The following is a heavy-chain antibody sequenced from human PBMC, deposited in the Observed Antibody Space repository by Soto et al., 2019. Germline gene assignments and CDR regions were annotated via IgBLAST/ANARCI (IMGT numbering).Heavy chain of an antibody. D-gene: IGHD1-1*01. CDR1: GGSISSYY. V-gene: IGHV4-30-4*01. CDR3: ARDQLEGNWFDP. J-gene: IGHJ5*02. Sequence: SETLSLTCTVSGGSISSYYWSWIRQPPGKGLEWIAYIYSSGSTYYNPSLKRRVAISIDTSKNQFSLNLSSLTAADTAVYYCARDQLEGNWFDPWGQGTLVTVSS. CDR2: IYSSGST.